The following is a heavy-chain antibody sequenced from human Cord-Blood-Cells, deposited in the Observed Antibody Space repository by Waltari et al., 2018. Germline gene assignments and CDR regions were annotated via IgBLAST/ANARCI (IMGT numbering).Heavy chain of an antibody. D-gene: IGHD1-7*01. Sequence: EVQLVETGGGLIQPGGSLRLPCAASGFTVSSNYMSWVRQAPGKGLGWVSVFYSGGSTYYADAVKGRFTISRDNSKSTLYLQRNSLRADDTAVYYCAGVFMELDAFDIWGQGTMVTVSS. V-gene: IGHV3-53*02. CDR1: GFTVSSNY. CDR2: FYSGGST. CDR3: AGVFMELDAFDI. J-gene: IGHJ3*02.